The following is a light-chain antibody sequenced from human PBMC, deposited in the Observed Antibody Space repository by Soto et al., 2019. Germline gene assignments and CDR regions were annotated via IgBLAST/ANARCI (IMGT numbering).Light chain of an antibody. CDR1: SSDVGAYNY. CDR2: DVN. CDR3: CSYTTSSTYV. Sequence: QSALTQPASVSGSPGQSIAISCTGTSSDVGAYNYVSWYQQHPGKAPKLMIYDVNNRPSGVSNRFSGSKSGNTASLTISGLQAEDEADYYCCSYTTSSTYVFGTGTSSPS. J-gene: IGLJ1*01. V-gene: IGLV2-14*03.